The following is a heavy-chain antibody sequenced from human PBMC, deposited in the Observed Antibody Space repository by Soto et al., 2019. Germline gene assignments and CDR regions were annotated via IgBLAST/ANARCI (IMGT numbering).Heavy chain of an antibody. Sequence: GGSLRLSCAASGFTFDDYAMHWVRQAPGKGLEWVSLISGDGGSTYYADSVKGRFTISRDNSKNSLYLQMNSLRTEDTALYYCAKDIGTGYSDGYYYYGMDVWGQGTTVTVSS. CDR2: ISGDGGST. CDR3: AKDIGTGYSDGYYYYGMDV. J-gene: IGHJ6*02. D-gene: IGHD5-18*01. CDR1: GFTFDDYA. V-gene: IGHV3-43*02.